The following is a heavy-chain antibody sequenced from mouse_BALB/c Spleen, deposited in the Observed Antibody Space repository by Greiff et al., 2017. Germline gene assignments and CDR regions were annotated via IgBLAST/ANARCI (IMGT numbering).Heavy chain of an antibody. J-gene: IGHJ4*01. CDR1: GFTFSSYA. CDR2: ISSGGSYT. Sequence: EVKVEESGGGLVKPGGSLKLSCAASGFTFSSYAMSWVRQTPEKRLEWVATISSGGSYTYYPDSVKGRFTISRDNAKNTLYLQMSSLRSEDTAMYYCARIYYGYAMDYWGQGTSVTVSS. V-gene: IGHV5-9-3*01. D-gene: IGHD2-1*01. CDR3: ARIYYGYAMDY.